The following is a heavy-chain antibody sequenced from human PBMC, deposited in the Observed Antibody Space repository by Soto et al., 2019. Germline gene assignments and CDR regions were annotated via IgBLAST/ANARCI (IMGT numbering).Heavy chain of an antibody. D-gene: IGHD5-18*01. J-gene: IGHJ4*02. CDR3: AKAYSYVYRYFDY. Sequence: GGSLRLSSAASGFTFSSYSMNWVRQAQGKGLEWVSSISSSSSYIYYADSVKGRFTISRDNSKNTLYLQMNSLRAEDTAVYYCAKAYSYVYRYFDYWGQGTLVTVSS. V-gene: IGHV3-21*04. CDR2: ISSSSSYI. CDR1: GFTFSSYS.